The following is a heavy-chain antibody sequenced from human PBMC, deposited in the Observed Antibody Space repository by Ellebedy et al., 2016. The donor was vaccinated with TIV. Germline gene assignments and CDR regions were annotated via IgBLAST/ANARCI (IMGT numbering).Heavy chain of an antibody. Sequence: SETLSLTCSVSGGSIRSKNHYWGWIRQPPAKGLEWIGYIYYSGSTYYNSSLNGRVTISVDTSKNQLSLKLSSVTAADTAVYYCARSSWVNWFDPWGQGTLVTVSS. D-gene: IGHD2-15*01. V-gene: IGHV4-39*07. CDR2: IYYSGST. J-gene: IGHJ5*02. CDR3: ARSSWVNWFDP. CDR1: GGSIRSKNHY.